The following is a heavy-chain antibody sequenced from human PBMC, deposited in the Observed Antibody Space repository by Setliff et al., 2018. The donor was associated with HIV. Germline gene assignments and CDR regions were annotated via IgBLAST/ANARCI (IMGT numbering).Heavy chain of an antibody. J-gene: IGHJ6*03. Sequence: PGGSLRLSCAASGFTFSSYGMHWVRQAPGKGLEWVAVIWYDGSNKYYADSVKGRFTISRDNSKNTLYLQMNSLRAEDTAVYYCARDARASYGDYVEYYYYYMDVWGKGTTVTVSS. D-gene: IGHD4-17*01. CDR1: GFTFSSYG. CDR2: IWYDGSNK. V-gene: IGHV3-33*01. CDR3: ARDARASYGDYVEYYYYYMDV.